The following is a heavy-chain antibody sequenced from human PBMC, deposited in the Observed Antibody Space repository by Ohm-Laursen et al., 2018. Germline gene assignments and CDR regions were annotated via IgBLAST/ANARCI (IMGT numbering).Heavy chain of an antibody. V-gene: IGHV1-46*01. Sequence: SSVKVSCKASGYTFTSYDINWVRQAPGQGLEWMGWINPSGGSTSYAQKFQGRVTMTRDTSTSTVYMELSSLRSEDTAVYYCASLSRGFYYDSSGYGMDVWGQGTTVTVSS. CDR1: GYTFTSYD. J-gene: IGHJ6*02. CDR3: ASLSRGFYYDSSGYGMDV. CDR2: INPSGGST. D-gene: IGHD3-22*01.